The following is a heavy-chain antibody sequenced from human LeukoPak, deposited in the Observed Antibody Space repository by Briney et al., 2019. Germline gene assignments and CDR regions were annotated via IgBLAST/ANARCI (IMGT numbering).Heavy chain of an antibody. CDR2: INSDGNST. J-gene: IGHJ4*02. CDR3: ARGSVLWFGAPRIEY. D-gene: IGHD3-10*01. V-gene: IGHV3-74*01. CDR1: GFIFSTYW. Sequence: PGGSLRLSCAASGFIFSTYWMHWVRQVPGKGLVWVSRINSDGNSTNYADSVKGRFTISRDNAKNTLYLQMNSLRAEDTAVYYRARGSVLWFGAPRIEYWGQGTLVTVSS.